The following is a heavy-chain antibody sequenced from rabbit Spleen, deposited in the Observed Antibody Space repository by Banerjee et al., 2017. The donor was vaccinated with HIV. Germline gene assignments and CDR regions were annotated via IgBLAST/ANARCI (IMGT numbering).Heavy chain of an antibody. V-gene: IGHV1S45*01. CDR1: GFSFGDRDV. CDR3: ARDLVAVIGWNFNL. J-gene: IGHJ4*01. CDR2: INAATGRP. Sequence: QEQLVESGGGLVQPTGSLTLTCKASGFSFGDRDVMCWVRQAPGKGLEWIACINAATGRPVYATWAKGRFTISRTSSTTVTLQMTSLTAADTATYFCARDLVAVIGWNFNLWARGPWSPS. D-gene: IGHD1-1*01.